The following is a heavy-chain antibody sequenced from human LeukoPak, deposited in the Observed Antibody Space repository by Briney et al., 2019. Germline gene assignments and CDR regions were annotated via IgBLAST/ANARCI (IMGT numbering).Heavy chain of an antibody. V-gene: IGHV3-11*01. J-gene: IGHJ4*02. Sequence: GGSLRLSCAAPGFTFSDYYMSWIRQAPGKGLEWVSYISGRGNTIYYADSVKGRFTISRDSAKNSLYLQMNSLRADDTAAYYCARVPRYGSGSYYSLDHWGQGTLVTVSS. D-gene: IGHD3-10*01. CDR1: GFTFSDYY. CDR2: ISGRGNTI. CDR3: ARVPRYGSGSYYSLDH.